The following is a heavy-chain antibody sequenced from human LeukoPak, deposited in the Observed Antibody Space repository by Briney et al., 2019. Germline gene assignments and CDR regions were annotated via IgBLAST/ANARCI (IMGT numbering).Heavy chain of an antibody. Sequence: PSETLSLTCAVYGGSFSGYYWSWIRQPPGKGLEWIGEINHSGSTNYNPSLKSRVTISVDTSKNQFSLKLSSVTAADTAVYYCARSSYWGLYWGQGTPVTVSS. CDR3: ARSSYWGLY. CDR2: INHSGST. V-gene: IGHV4-34*01. D-gene: IGHD7-27*01. CDR1: GGSFSGYY. J-gene: IGHJ4*02.